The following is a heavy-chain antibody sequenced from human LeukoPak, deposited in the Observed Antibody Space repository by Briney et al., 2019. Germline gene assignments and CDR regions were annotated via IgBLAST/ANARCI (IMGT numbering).Heavy chain of an antibody. D-gene: IGHD4-17*01. CDR1: GFTLSSYW. J-gene: IGHJ4*02. V-gene: IGHV3-7*01. CDR3: ARYSWTETTWL. CDR2: IKEDGSDK. Sequence: PGGSLRLSCAASGFTLSSYWMSWVRQPPGKGLEWAANIKEDGSDKYYVASVEGRFTISRDNAKNLLYLQMNSLRVEDTAVYYCARYSWTETTWLWGQGTLVTVSS.